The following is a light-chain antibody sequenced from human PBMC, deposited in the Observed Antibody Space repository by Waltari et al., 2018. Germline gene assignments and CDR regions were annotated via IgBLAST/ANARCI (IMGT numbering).Light chain of an antibody. CDR2: DVS. CDR1: SSDVGFYNY. CDR3: NSYAGSSSWV. Sequence: QSALTQPASVSGSPGQSITFSCTGTSSDVGFYNYVPWYQQHPGKAPKLMIYDVSERPSGVSNRFSGSKSDNTASLTISGLQAEDEADYYCNSYAGSSSWVFGGGTKLTVL. V-gene: IGLV2-14*01. J-gene: IGLJ3*02.